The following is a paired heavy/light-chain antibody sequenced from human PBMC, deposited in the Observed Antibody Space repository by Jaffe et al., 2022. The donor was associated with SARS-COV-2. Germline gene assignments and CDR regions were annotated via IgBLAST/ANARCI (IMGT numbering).Light chain of an antibody. CDR2: GAS. CDR1: EDIRSN. V-gene: IGKV1-6*01. CDR3: LQDYNYPRT. J-gene: IGKJ1*01. Sequence: AIQMTQSPSSLSASVGDRVTITCRASEDIRSNLGWYQQKPGKAPELLIYGASSLQSGVPSRFSGSGSGTDFTLTISSLQPEDLATYYCLQDYNYPRTFGEGTKVEIK.
Heavy chain of an antibody. CDR1: GFTFSSFG. D-gene: IGHD6-19*01. V-gene: IGHV3-23*01. CDR2: ISGSGGST. CDR3: AKRGLGSGWVSSGGFDY. J-gene: IGHJ4*02. Sequence: EVQLLESGGGLVQPGGSLRLSCAASGFTFSSFGMIWVRQAPGKGLEWVAAISGSGGSTYYADSVKGRFIISRDNSRDILYLQMNSLRGEDTAVYFCAKRGLGSGWVSSGGFDYWGQGTLLTVSS.